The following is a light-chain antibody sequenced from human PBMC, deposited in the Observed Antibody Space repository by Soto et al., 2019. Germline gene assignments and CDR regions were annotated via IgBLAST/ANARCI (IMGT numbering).Light chain of an antibody. Sequence: EIVLTQSPGILSLSPGERATLSCXASXSVSSSSLAWYQQKPGQAPRLRIHGASSRATGIPDRFSGSGSGTDFTLSISRLEPEDFAVFYCQHYDSLPITFGQGTRLEIK. CDR2: GAS. CDR3: QHYDSLPIT. J-gene: IGKJ5*01. CDR1: XSVSSSS. V-gene: IGKV3-20*01.